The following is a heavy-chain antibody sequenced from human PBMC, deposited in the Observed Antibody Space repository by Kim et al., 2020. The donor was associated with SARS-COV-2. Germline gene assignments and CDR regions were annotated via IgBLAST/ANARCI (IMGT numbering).Heavy chain of an antibody. Sequence: GGSLRLSCAASGFAVNSNFMTWIRQSPGRGLEWVAVIFSGGSISYGESVKDRFTISRDISRNTVHLQMNSLRVEDTAVYYCARGMDTAFDSWGQGTLFTV. D-gene: IGHD5-18*01. CDR2: IFSGGSI. CDR3: ARGMDTAFDS. V-gene: IGHV3-66*01. J-gene: IGHJ4*02. CDR1: GFAVNSNF.